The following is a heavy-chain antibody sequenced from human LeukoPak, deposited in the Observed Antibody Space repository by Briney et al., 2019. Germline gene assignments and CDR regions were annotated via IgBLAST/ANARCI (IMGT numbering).Heavy chain of an antibody. CDR2: TSGSGSST. V-gene: IGHV3-23*01. J-gene: IGHJ4*02. Sequence: GGSLRLSCAASGFTFSTYGMSWVRQAPGKGLEWVSITSGSGSSTYYADSVKGRFTISRDNSKNTLYLQMNSLRVEDTAVYYCAKDLRSGEDYWGQGTLVTVSS. CDR3: AKDLRSGEDY. CDR1: GFTFSTYG. D-gene: IGHD3-16*01.